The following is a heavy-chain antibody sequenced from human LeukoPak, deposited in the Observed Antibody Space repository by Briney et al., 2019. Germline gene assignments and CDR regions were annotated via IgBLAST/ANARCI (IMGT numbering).Heavy chain of an antibody. J-gene: IGHJ5*02. CDR2: IGPSGEKT. Sequence: GGSLRLSCAASGFTFNIHGMNWVRQAPGKGPEWVSGIGPSGEKTYYADSVKGRFTISRDNSENALYLQMNNLRAEDTAVYYCARDRGKRVETSMVGFPWGQGTLVTVSS. D-gene: IGHD5-18*01. CDR3: ARDRGKRVETSMVGFP. V-gene: IGHV3-23*01. CDR1: GFTFNIHG.